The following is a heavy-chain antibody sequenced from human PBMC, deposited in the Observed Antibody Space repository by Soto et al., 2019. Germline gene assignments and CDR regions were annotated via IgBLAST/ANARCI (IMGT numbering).Heavy chain of an antibody. CDR3: ARFVGYGGSEYYFDQ. D-gene: IGHD1-26*01. Sequence: QVQSVESGGGVVQPGRSLTLSCVVSGFTFSSYAMHWVRQAPGKGLDWVAVISNDGRNYYQEDSVKGRFTISRDNSKNTLYLQMNSLRAEDTALYYCARFVGYGGSEYYFDQWGQGILVIVPS. CDR1: GFTFSSYA. CDR2: ISNDGRNY. J-gene: IGHJ4*02. V-gene: IGHV3-30-3*01.